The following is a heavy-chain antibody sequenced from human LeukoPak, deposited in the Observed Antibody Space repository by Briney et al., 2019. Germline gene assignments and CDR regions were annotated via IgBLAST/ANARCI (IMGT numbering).Heavy chain of an antibody. J-gene: IGHJ4*02. Sequence: GXSVKVSCKASGYTFTGYYMHWVRQAPGQGLEWMGIINPSSGSTSYAQKFQGRVTMTRDTSTSTVYMELSSLRSEDTAVYYCARGGWTYYYDSSGYSVDYWGQGTLVTVSS. CDR1: GYTFTGYY. CDR2: INPSSGST. V-gene: IGHV1-46*01. CDR3: ARGGWTYYYDSSGYSVDY. D-gene: IGHD3-22*01.